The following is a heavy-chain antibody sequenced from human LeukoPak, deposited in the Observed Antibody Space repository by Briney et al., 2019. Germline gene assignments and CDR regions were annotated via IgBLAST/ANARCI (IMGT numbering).Heavy chain of an antibody. Sequence: GGSLRLSCAASGFTFSSYAMSWVRQAPGKGLEWVSAISGSGGSTYYADSVKGRFTISRDNSKNTLYLQMNSLRAEDTAVYYCAKGGFYDFWSGRYDAFDIWGQGTMVTVSS. CDR1: GFTFSSYA. D-gene: IGHD3-3*01. J-gene: IGHJ3*02. V-gene: IGHV3-23*01. CDR3: AKGGFYDFWSGRYDAFDI. CDR2: ISGSGGST.